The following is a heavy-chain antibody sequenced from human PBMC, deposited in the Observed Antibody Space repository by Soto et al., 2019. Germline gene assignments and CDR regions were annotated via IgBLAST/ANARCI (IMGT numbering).Heavy chain of an antibody. D-gene: IGHD3-16*01. CDR2: INHSGST. J-gene: IGHJ6*03. Sequence: QVQLQQWGAGLLKPSETLSLTCAVYGGSLSGYYWSWIRQPPGKGLEWIGEINHSGSTNYNPSLKSRVTISVDTSKNQFSLKLRYVTAADTAVYYCARSNLAYYYYYMDVWGKGTTVTVSS. CDR3: ARSNLAYYYYYMDV. V-gene: IGHV4-34*01. CDR1: GGSLSGYY.